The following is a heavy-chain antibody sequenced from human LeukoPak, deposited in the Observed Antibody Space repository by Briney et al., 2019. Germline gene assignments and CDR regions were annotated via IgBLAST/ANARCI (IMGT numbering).Heavy chain of an antibody. CDR3: ARGAAGLLWFGESPFAY. D-gene: IGHD3-10*01. J-gene: IGHJ4*02. V-gene: IGHV1-69*04. CDR2: IIPILGIA. Sequence: SVSVSCKASGGTFSSYAISWVRQTPGQGLEWMGRIIPILGIANYAQKFQGRVTITADKSTRTAYMELSSLRSEDTAVYYCARGAAGLLWFGESPFAYWGQGTLVTVSS. CDR1: GGTFSSYA.